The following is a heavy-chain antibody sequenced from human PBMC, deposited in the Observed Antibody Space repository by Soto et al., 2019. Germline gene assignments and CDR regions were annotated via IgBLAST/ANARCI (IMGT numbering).Heavy chain of an antibody. J-gene: IGHJ6*03. Sequence: GGSLRLSCAASGFTFSSYWMSWVRQAPGKGLEWVANIKQDGSEKYYVDSVKGRFTISRDNAKNSLYLQMNSLRAEDTAVYYCARATNDFWSGYPYYYYYMDVWGKGTTVTVSS. CDR3: ARATNDFWSGYPYYYYYMDV. CDR1: GFTFSSYW. CDR2: IKQDGSEK. D-gene: IGHD3-3*01. V-gene: IGHV3-7*01.